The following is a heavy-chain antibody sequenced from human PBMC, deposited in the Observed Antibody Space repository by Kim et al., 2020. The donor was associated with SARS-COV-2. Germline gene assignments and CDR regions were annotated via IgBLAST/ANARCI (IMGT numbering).Heavy chain of an antibody. CDR3: ARGGGYCSGGSCYVFYYYYGMDV. CDR2: IYTSGST. CDR1: GGSISSGSYY. D-gene: IGHD2-15*01. J-gene: IGHJ6*02. Sequence: SETLSLTCTVSGGSISSGSYYWSWIRQPAGKGLEWIGRIYTSGSTNYNPSLKSRVTISVDTSKNQFSLKLSPVTAADTAVYYCARGGGYCSGGSCYVFYYYYGMDVWGQGTTVTVSS. V-gene: IGHV4-61*02.